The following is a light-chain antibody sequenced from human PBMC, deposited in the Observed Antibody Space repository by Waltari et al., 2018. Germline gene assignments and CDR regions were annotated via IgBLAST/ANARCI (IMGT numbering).Light chain of an antibody. J-gene: IGLJ2*01. CDR2: YPTDSDK. Sequence: VLTQPTSLSASPGASARLTCTLRSGINIGSYRIFWYQQKPGSTPRYLLNYPTDSDKHQGSGVPSRFSGSKDASANAGILLISGLQSEDEADYYCMAWHTNASRLFGGGTRLTVL. V-gene: IGLV5-45*01. CDR3: MAWHTNASRL. CDR1: SGINIGSYR.